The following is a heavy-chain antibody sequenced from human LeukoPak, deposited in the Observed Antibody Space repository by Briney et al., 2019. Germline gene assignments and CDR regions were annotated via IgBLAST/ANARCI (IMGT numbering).Heavy chain of an antibody. CDR1: GGSISSYY. CDR3: ARLGGATSPFGY. D-gene: IGHD1-26*01. V-gene: IGHV4-59*08. CDR2: IYYTGNT. J-gene: IGHJ4*02. Sequence: PSETLSLTCTVSGGSISSYYWSWIRQPPGKGLEWIGYIYYTGNTNYNPSLKSRVTIPVDTSKNQFSLNLSSVTAADTAIYYCARLGGATSPFGYWGQGTLVTVSS.